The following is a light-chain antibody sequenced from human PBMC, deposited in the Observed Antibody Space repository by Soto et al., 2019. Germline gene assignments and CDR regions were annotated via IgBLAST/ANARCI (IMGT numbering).Light chain of an antibody. V-gene: IGLV1-40*01. CDR1: GSNIGAGFA. CDR2: RNI. J-gene: IGLJ2*01. Sequence: QSVLTQPPSVSGAPGQTVTFSCTGSGSNIGAGFAVHWYQLLPGTAPKLLIYRNINRPSGVPDRFSGSQSGTSASLAITALQVEDEADYYCQSYDMSLSAVVFGGGTKRTVL. CDR3: QSYDMSLSAVV.